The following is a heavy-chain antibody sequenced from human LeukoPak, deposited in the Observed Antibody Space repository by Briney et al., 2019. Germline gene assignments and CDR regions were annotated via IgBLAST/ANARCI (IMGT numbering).Heavy chain of an antibody. V-gene: IGHV3-33*08. J-gene: IGHJ5*02. CDR3: ARDNNYYYDSSGYLTT. Sequence: PGGSLRLSCAASGFTFSDYYMSWIRQAPGKGLEWVAVIWYDGSNKYYADSVKGRFTISRDNSKNTLYLQMNSLRAEDTAVYYCARDNNYYYDSSGYLTTWGQGTLVTVSS. CDR2: IWYDGSNK. D-gene: IGHD3-22*01. CDR1: GFTFSDYY.